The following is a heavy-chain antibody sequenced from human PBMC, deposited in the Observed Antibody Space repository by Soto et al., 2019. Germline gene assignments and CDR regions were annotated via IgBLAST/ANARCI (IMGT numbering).Heavy chain of an antibody. D-gene: IGHD3-16*01. CDR1: GVSSTSFY. J-gene: IGHJ4*02. Sequence: QVRLQESGPGVVRPSETLSLTRTVSGVSSTSFYWSWLRQSPGKGLEWIGYIFDNGDVKYNPSLMSRLTMSIDMSKNEFSLRLKSVTAADTAMYYCARGWGSKWYYFDSWGEGTLVTVSS. CDR3: ARGWGSKWYYFDS. V-gene: IGHV4-59*13. CDR2: IFDNGDV.